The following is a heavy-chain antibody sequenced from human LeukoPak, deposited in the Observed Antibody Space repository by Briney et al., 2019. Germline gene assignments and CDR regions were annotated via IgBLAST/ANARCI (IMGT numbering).Heavy chain of an antibody. J-gene: IGHJ4*02. Sequence: ASVKVSCKASGYTFTSYYMHWVRQAPGQGLEWMGIINPSGGSTNYAQKFQGRVTMTRDTSTSTVYMELSSLRAEDTAVYYCAKDRYGDYLFDYWGQGTLVAVSS. CDR1: GYTFTSYY. CDR3: AKDRYGDYLFDY. D-gene: IGHD4-17*01. CDR2: INPSGGST. V-gene: IGHV1-46*01.